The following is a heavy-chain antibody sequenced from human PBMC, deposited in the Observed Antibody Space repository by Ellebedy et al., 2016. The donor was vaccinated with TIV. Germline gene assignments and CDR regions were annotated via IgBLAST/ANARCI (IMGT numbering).Heavy chain of an antibody. CDR1: GGSISSYY. D-gene: IGHD1-14*01. Sequence: SETLSLXXTVSGGSISSYYWSWIRQPPGKGLEWIGEINHSGSTNYNPSLKSRVTISVDTSKNQFSLKLSSVTAADTAVYYCARDVGTDRGGFDYWGQGTLVTVSS. V-gene: IGHV4-34*01. J-gene: IGHJ4*02. CDR3: ARDVGTDRGGFDY. CDR2: INHSGST.